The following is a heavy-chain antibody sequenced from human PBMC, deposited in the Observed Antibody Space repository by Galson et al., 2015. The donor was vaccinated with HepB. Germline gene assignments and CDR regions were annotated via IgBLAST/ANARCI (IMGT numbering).Heavy chain of an antibody. D-gene: IGHD3-3*01. V-gene: IGHV3-21*01. CDR1: GFTFSSYS. Sequence: SLRLSCAASGFTFSSYSMNWVRQAPGKGLEWVSSISSSSSYIYYADSVKGRFTISRDNAKNSLYLQMNSLRAEDTAVYYCARDGGPGAFDIWGQGTMVTVSS. CDR2: ISSSSSYI. J-gene: IGHJ3*02. CDR3: ARDGGPGAFDI.